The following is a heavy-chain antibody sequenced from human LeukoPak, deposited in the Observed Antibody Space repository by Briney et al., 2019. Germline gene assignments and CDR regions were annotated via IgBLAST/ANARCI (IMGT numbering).Heavy chain of an antibody. CDR2: IKPSSGTT. CDR3: ARGPHKRTYDRDNWFDP. V-gene: IGHV1-46*01. D-gene: IGHD3-3*01. J-gene: IGHJ5*02. CDR1: GYTFTNYY. Sequence: ASVKVSCKASGYTFTNYYMVWVRQAPGQGLEWMGIIKPSSGTTNYAQKFQGRVTMTRDMSTSTVYMELSSLRSEDTAVYYCARGPHKRTYDRDNWFDPWGQGTLVTVSS.